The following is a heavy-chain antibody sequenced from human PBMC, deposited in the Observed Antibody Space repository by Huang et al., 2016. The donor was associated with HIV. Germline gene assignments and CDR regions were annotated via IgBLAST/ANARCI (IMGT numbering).Heavy chain of an antibody. CDR3: AKGPVQWRGSYYFDY. CDR2: ISYDGSNK. D-gene: IGHD6-19*01. CDR1: GFTFSNYG. Sequence: QVQLVESGGGVVQPGRSLRLSCAASGFTFSNYGMHWVRQAPGKGLRWVAVISYDGSNKFYADSLKGRFTISRDNSKNTLYLQMNSLRAEDTAVYYCAKGPVQWRGSYYFDYWGQGTLVTVSS. V-gene: IGHV3-30*18. J-gene: IGHJ4*02.